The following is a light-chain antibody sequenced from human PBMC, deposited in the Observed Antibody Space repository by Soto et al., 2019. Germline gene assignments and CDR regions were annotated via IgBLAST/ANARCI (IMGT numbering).Light chain of an antibody. CDR3: LAWDSSTASYV. Sequence: SYELTQPPSVSVSPGQTANITCSGDKLDDKYTSWYRQRPGQSPVLVIYQDDRRPSGIPERFSGSTSGHTATLTVTGTQAMDEADYYCLAWDSSTASYVFGTGNKLTVL. CDR1: KLDDKY. CDR2: QDD. J-gene: IGLJ1*01. V-gene: IGLV3-1*01.